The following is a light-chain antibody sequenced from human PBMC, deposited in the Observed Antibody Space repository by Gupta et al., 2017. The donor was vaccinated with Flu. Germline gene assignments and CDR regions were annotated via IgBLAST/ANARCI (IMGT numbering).Light chain of an antibody. V-gene: IGKV1-39*01. CDR2: AAS. Sequence: PSSLSASVGDRVTITCRASQSISSYLNWYQQKPGKAPKLLIYAASSLQSGVPSRFSGSGSGTDFTLTISSLQPEDFATYYCQQSYSTPPTFGGGTKVEIK. J-gene: IGKJ4*01. CDR3: QQSYSTPPT. CDR1: QSISSY.